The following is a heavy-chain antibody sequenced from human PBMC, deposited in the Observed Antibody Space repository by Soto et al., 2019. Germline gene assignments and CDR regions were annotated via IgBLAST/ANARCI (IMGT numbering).Heavy chain of an antibody. CDR2: IFSNDEK. J-gene: IGHJ6*02. D-gene: IGHD6-6*01. CDR3: ARIKGSSEGYYYYYYGMDV. V-gene: IGHV2-26*01. CDR1: GFSLSNARMG. Sequence: SGPTLVNPTETLTLTCTVSGFSLSNARMGVSWIRQPPGKALEWLAHIFSNDEKSYSTSLKSRLTISKDTSKSQVVLTMTNMDPVDTATYYCARIKGSSEGYYYYYYGMDVWGQGTTVTVSS.